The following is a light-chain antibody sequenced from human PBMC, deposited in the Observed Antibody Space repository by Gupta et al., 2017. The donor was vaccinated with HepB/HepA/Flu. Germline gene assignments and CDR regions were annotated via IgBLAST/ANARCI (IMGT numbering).Light chain of an antibody. CDR1: QNISNY. J-gene: IGKJ4*01. CDR3: QQRDSAPIT. Sequence: DIQMTQSPSSLSASVGDTVTITCRASQNISNYLNWYQQKPGKTPNLLIYAASTLQSGVPSRFSGSGSGTDFTLTISRLQPEDFATYYCQQRDSAPITFGGGTKVEIK. CDR2: AAS. V-gene: IGKV1-39*01.